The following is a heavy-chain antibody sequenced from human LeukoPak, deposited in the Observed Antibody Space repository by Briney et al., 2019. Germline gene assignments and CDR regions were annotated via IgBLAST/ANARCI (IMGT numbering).Heavy chain of an antibody. V-gene: IGHV3-53*01. Sequence: GGSLRLSCAASGFTVSSNYMSWVRQAPGKGLEWVSVIYSGGSTYYADSVKGRFTISRDNSKNTLYLQMNSLRAEDTAVYYCARSLWSGFYYYYYMDVWRKGTTVTVSS. CDR3: ARSLWSGFYYYYYMDV. J-gene: IGHJ6*03. CDR2: IYSGGST. D-gene: IGHD3-3*01. CDR1: GFTVSSNY.